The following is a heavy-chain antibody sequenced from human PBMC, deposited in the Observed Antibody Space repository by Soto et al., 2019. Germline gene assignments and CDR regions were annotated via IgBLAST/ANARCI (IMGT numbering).Heavy chain of an antibody. CDR3: AKEEVYSSSSRTFDY. CDR2: ISGSGGST. Sequence: GSLRLSCAASGFTFSSYAMSWVRQAPGKGLEWVSAISGSGGSTYYADSVKGRFTISRDNSKNTLYLQMNSLRTEDTAVYYCAKEEVYSSSSRTFDYWGQGTLVTVSS. CDR1: GFTFSSYA. V-gene: IGHV3-23*01. D-gene: IGHD6-6*01. J-gene: IGHJ4*02.